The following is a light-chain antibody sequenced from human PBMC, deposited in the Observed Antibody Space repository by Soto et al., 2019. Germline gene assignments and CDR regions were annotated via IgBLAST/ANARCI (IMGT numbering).Light chain of an antibody. CDR2: DAS. J-gene: IGKJ1*01. CDR3: QQFNTYPWT. V-gene: IGKV1-5*01. CDR1: QSVSRW. Sequence: EIQMTQSPSTLSASVGERVTISCRASQSVSRWWAWYQQKPGKAPKLLIYDASSLETGVPSRFGGSGSGTEFTLTISSLQPDDFATYYCQQFNTYPWTFGQGTKVEIK.